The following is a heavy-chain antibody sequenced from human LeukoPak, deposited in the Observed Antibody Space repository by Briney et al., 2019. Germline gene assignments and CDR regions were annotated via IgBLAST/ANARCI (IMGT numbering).Heavy chain of an antibody. J-gene: IGHJ4*02. CDR1: VGTFSSYA. Sequence: VASVKVSRKASVGTFSSYAISWVGQAPGQGVEWMGGIITIFGTANYAQKFQGRVTDTTDESTSTAYMGLSSLRSEDTAVYYCARGPFVGYSGYDYVDYWGQGTLVTVSS. D-gene: IGHD5-12*01. V-gene: IGHV1-69*05. CDR3: ARGPFVGYSGYDYVDY. CDR2: IITIFGTA.